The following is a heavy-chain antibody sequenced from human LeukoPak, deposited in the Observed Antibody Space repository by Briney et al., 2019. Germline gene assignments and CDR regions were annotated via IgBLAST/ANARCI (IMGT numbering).Heavy chain of an antibody. J-gene: IGHJ4*02. D-gene: IGHD3-9*01. V-gene: IGHV3-23*01. Sequence: SGGSLRLSCAASGFTFNTHAMSWVRQAPGKGLEWVSAISDTAILTYYADSVKGRFAISRDNSRNTVLLQMYSLRAEDTAVYYCAKGGLRSGYSFDDWGQGTLVTVSS. CDR3: AKGGLRSGYSFDD. CDR1: GFTFNTHA. CDR2: ISDTAILT.